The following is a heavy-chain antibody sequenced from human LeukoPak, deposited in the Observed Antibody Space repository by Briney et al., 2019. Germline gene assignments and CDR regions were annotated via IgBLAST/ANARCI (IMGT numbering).Heavy chain of an antibody. CDR2: IYHSGST. CDR1: GYSISSGYY. V-gene: IGHV4-38-2*01. D-gene: IGHD2-15*01. CDR3: ARGYCSGGTCYLVENWLDP. Sequence: SETLSLTCAVSGYSISSGYYWVWIRQPPGKGLEWIGCIYHSGSTYYNPSLKSRVTISVDTSRNQFSLKLTSVTAADTAMYYCARGYCSGGTCYLVENWLDPWGQGTLVTASS. J-gene: IGHJ5*02.